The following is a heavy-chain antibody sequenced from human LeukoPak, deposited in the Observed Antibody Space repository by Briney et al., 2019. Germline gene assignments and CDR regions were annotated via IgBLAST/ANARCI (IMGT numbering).Heavy chain of an antibody. Sequence: GGSLRLSCAASGFTFDDYAMHWVRQAPGKGLEWVSLISWDGGSTYYADSVKGRFTISRDNSKNSLYLQMNSLRAEDTALYYCAKGGGTAMVTLDYWGQGTLVTVSS. CDR1: GFTFDDYA. CDR3: AKGGGTAMVTLDY. D-gene: IGHD5-18*01. CDR2: ISWDGGST. V-gene: IGHV3-43D*04. J-gene: IGHJ4*02.